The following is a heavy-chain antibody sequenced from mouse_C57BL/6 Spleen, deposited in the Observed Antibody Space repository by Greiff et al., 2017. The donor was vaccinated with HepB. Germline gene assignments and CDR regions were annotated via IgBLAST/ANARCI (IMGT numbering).Heavy chain of an antibody. J-gene: IGHJ4*01. D-gene: IGHD1-1*01. CDR2: IWSGGST. CDR1: GFSLTSYG. Sequence: QVQLKESGPGLVQPSQSLSITCTVSGFSLTSYGVHWVRQSPGKGLEWLGVIWSGGSTDYNAAFISRLSISKDNSKSKVFFKINSLQADDTAIYYCAREDYYGSSYVRDYWGQGTSVTVSS. V-gene: IGHV2-2*01. CDR3: AREDYYGSSYVRDY.